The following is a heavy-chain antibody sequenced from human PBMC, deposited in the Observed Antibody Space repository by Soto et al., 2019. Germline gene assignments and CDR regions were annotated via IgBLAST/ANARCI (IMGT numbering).Heavy chain of an antibody. CDR2: IKQDGSEK. V-gene: IGHV3-7*05. Sequence: GGSLRLSCGASEFTFSSYWMTWVRQAPGRGLEWVANIKQDGSEKYYVDSVKGRFTISRDNAKNSLYLQMNNLRAEDTAVYYCARASSTNSGNYFSYYYGMDVWGQGTTVTVSS. J-gene: IGHJ6*02. CDR3: ARASSTNSGNYFSYYYGMDV. D-gene: IGHD1-26*01. CDR1: EFTFSSYW.